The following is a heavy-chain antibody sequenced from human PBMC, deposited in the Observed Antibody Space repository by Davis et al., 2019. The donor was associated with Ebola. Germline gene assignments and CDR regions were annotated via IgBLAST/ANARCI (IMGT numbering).Heavy chain of an antibody. Sequence: ASVKVSCKASGYTFTGYYMHWVRQAPGQGLEWLGWINPNSGGTNYAQKFQGWVTMTRDTSISTAYMELSRLRSDDTAVYYCARSIAARVFDYWGQGTLVTVSS. CDR1: GYTFTGYY. CDR2: INPNSGGT. CDR3: ARSIAARVFDY. D-gene: IGHD6-6*01. V-gene: IGHV1-2*04. J-gene: IGHJ4*02.